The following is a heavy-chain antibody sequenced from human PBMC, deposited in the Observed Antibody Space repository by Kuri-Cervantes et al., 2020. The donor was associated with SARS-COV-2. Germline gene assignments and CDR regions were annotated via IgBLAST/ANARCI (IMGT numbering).Heavy chain of an antibody. Sequence: GGSLRLSCAASGFTFSSYSMNWVRQAPGKGLEWVSSISSSSYIYYADSVKGRFTISRDNSKNTLYPQMNSLRAEDTAVYYCARGGIGSWYSPTLDYWGQGTLVTVSS. CDR1: GFTFSSYS. J-gene: IGHJ4*02. CDR2: ISSSSYI. CDR3: ARGGIGSWYSPTLDY. D-gene: IGHD2-15*01. V-gene: IGHV3-21*04.